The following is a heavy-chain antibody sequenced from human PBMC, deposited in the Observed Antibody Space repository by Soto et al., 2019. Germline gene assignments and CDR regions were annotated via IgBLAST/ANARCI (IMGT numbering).Heavy chain of an antibody. CDR1: GGSISSYY. J-gene: IGHJ4*02. CDR2: IYYSGST. Sequence: SETLSLTCTVSGGSISSYYWSWIRQPPGKGLEWIGYIYYSGSTNYNPSLKSRVTISVNTSKNQFSLKLSSVTAAVTAVYYCARSVFLWGQGTLVTVSS. CDR3: ARSVFL. D-gene: IGHD3-10*02. V-gene: IGHV4-59*12.